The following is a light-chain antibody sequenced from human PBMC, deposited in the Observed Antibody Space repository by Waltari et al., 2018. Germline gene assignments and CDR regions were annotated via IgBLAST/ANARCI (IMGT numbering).Light chain of an antibody. CDR2: GSS. Sequence: KVMTQSPATLSVSPGERATLSCWASQSVSDNLTWYQQKPGQPPRLLIYGSSIRATGVPDRFSGSGSVTEVTLTSSSLQSEDFAIYYCQQYNDRPTFGGRTKVQIQ. V-gene: IGKV3-15*01. CDR1: QSVSDN. J-gene: IGKJ4*01. CDR3: QQYNDRPT.